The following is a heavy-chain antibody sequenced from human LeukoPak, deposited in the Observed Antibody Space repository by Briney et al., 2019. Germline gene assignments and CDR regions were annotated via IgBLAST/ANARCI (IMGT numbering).Heavy chain of an antibody. D-gene: IGHD2-15*01. CDR3: VRDGQGSTPLDY. Sequence: GGSLRLSCAASGFTFSSYWMNWVRQAPGKGLVWVSRIASDGSSTTYADSVKGRFSISRDNAKNTLYLQMNSLRAEDTAVYFCVRDGQGSTPLDYWGQGTLVTVPS. CDR1: GFTFSSYW. V-gene: IGHV3-74*01. CDR2: IASDGSST. J-gene: IGHJ4*02.